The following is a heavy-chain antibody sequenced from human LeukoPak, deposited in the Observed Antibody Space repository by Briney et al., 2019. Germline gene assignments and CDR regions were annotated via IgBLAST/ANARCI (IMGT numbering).Heavy chain of an antibody. J-gene: IGHJ6*02. CDR1: GGTFSSYA. CDR2: IIPIFGTA. V-gene: IGHV1-69*01. D-gene: IGHD6-13*01. Sequence: GASVKVPCKASGGTFSSYAISWVRQAPGQGLEWMGGIIPIFGTANYAQKFQGRVTITADESTSTAYMELSSLRSEDTAVYYCARVRFPAAGHHGMDVWGQGTTVTVSS. CDR3: ARVRFPAAGHHGMDV.